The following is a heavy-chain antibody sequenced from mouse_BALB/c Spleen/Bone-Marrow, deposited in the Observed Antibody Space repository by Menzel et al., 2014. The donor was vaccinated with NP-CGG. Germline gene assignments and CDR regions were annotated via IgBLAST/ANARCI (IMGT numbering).Heavy chain of an antibody. CDR1: GYSFTDYN. Sequence: VHVKQSGPELEKPGASVKMSCKASGYSFTDYNMNWVKQSNGKSLEWIGNIDPSYGGTTYNQKFKGKATLTVDKSSSTAYMQLKSLTSEDSAVYYCARPGYYFDYWGQGTTLTVSS. CDR2: IDPSYGGT. D-gene: IGHD4-1*01. V-gene: IGHV1-39*01. CDR3: ARPGYYFDY. J-gene: IGHJ2*01.